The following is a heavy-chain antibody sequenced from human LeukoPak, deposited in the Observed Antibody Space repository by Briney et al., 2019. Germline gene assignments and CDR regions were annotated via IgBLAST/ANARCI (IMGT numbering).Heavy chain of an antibody. J-gene: IGHJ4*02. D-gene: IGHD6-19*01. V-gene: IGHV1-58*02. CDR1: GFTFTSSA. CDR3: AAVGGSGWYNLNFDY. CDR2: IVVGSGNT. Sequence: GASVKVSCKASGFTFTSSAMQWVRQARGQRLEWIGWIVVGSGNTNYAQKFQERVTITRDMSTSTAYMELSSLRSEDTAVYYCAAVGGSGWYNLNFDYWGQGTLVTVSS.